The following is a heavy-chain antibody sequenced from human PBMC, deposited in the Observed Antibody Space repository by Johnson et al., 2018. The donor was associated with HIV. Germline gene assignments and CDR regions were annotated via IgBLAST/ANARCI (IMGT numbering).Heavy chain of an antibody. D-gene: IGHD3-22*01. J-gene: IGHJ3*01. CDR3: AKQGQSSGYYYVYTFV. CDR1: GFTFDDYA. Sequence: VQLVESGGGLVQPGRSLRLSCAASGFTFDDYAMHWVRQAPGKGLEWVSGISRNSGNIAYADSVKGRFAISKDNVKNSLYLQLNSLRAEDTALYYCAKQGQSSGYYYVYTFVWGQ. CDR2: ISRNSGNI. V-gene: IGHV3-9*01.